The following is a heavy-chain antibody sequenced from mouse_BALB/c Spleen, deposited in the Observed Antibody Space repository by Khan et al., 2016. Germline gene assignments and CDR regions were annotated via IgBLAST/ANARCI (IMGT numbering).Heavy chain of an antibody. D-gene: IGHD2-14*01. CDR1: GFSLTHYG. CDR3: ARDENYRYDGFAY. J-gene: IGHJ3*01. V-gene: IGHV2-9*02. CDR2: IWAGGST. Sequence: QVQLKQSGPGLVAPSQTLSITCTVSGFSLTHYGVHWVRQPPGKGLEWLGIIWAGGSTNYNSALMSRLSISKDNSKSQVSLKRNSLQTDDTAMYYCARDENYRYDGFAYWGQGTLVTVSA.